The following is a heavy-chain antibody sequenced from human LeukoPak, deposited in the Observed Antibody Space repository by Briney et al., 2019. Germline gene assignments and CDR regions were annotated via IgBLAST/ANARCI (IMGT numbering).Heavy chain of an antibody. CDR3: ARRVVSGEFTY. Sequence: KPSETLSLTCTVSGGSISSSSYYWGWIRQPPGKGLEWIGSIYYSGSTYYSPSLKSRVTISVDTSKNQFSLKLSSVTAADTAVYYCARRVVSGEFTYWGQGTLVTVSS. CDR2: IYYSGST. J-gene: IGHJ4*02. CDR1: GGSISSSSYY. D-gene: IGHD3-16*01. V-gene: IGHV4-39*07.